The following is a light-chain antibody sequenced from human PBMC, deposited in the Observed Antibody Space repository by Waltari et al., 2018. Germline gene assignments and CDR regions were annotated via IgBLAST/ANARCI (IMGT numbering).Light chain of an antibody. CDR3: QQRSNWPLSYT. Sequence: EIVLTQSPATLSLSPGERATLSCRASQSVSSYLAWYQQTPGQAPRLLIYDASNRATGIPARFSGSGSGTDFTLTISSLEPEDFAVYYCQQRSNWPLSYTFGQGTKLEIK. J-gene: IGKJ2*01. V-gene: IGKV3-11*01. CDR2: DAS. CDR1: QSVSSY.